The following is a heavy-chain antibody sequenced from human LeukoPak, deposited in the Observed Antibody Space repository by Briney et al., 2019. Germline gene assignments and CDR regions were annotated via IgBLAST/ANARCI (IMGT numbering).Heavy chain of an antibody. D-gene: IGHD1-20*01. V-gene: IGHV1-2*02. Sequence: ASMKVSCKTSEYTFIEHYIHWVRQAPGQGFEWIGWINPNSGGANYAQKFQGRVTMTRDTSISTAYMELSRLRSDDTAVYYCAILYNWNYLDYWGQGTLVTVSS. J-gene: IGHJ4*02. CDR3: AILYNWNYLDY. CDR1: EYTFIEHY. CDR2: INPNSGGA.